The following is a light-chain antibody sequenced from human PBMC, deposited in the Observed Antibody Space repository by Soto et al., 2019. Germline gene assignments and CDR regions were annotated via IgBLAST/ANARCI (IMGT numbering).Light chain of an antibody. CDR2: EVS. J-gene: IGLJ2*01. CDR3: SSYAGSNNLL. Sequence: QSALTQPPSASGSPGQSVTISCTGTSSDVGSYNYVSWYQQHPGKAPKLMIYEVSKRPSGVPDRFSGSKSGNTASLTVSGLQAEDEADSYCSSYAGSNNLLFGGGTKLTVL. CDR1: SSDVGSYNY. V-gene: IGLV2-8*01.